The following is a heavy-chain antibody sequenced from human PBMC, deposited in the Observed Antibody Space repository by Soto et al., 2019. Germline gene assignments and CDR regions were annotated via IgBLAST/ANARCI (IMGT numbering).Heavy chain of an antibody. CDR2: IDWADDK. V-gene: IGHV2-70*01. CDR3: SRAVGGFTYGYPDY. CDR1: GFSLSTTGMC. D-gene: IGHD5-18*01. J-gene: IGHJ4*02. Sequence: ASGPTLVNTTQTLTLTCTFSGFSLSTTGMCVSWIRQPPGKALEWLALIDWADDKYYSTSLKTRLTISKDTSKNQVVLTMTNVEPVDTATYFCSRAVGGFTYGYPDYWGQGTLVTVSS.